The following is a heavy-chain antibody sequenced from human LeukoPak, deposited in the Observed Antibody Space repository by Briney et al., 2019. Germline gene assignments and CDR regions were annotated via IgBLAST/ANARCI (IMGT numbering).Heavy chain of an antibody. CDR1: GFTCSNLG. Sequence: GGSLRLSCVASGFTCSNLGMSWVRQAPGKGLEWVSAISGSGGSTYYADSVKGRFTISRDNSKNTLYLQMNSLKAEDTAVYYCARVLGGSYHFDYWGQGTLVTVSS. V-gene: IGHV3-23*01. D-gene: IGHD1-26*01. CDR2: ISGSGGST. CDR3: ARVLGGSYHFDY. J-gene: IGHJ4*02.